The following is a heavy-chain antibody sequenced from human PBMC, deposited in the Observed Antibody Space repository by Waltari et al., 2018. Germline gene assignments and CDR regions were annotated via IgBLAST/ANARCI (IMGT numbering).Heavy chain of an antibody. J-gene: IGHJ4*02. CDR3: ARLDVDRGSSGWVPWDC. Sequence: QLQLQESGPGLVKPSETLSLTCTVSGGSIISTHYYWGWIRQPPGKRLEWIWNIYNTGNTYDIPPLQSRATISVNTSKNQYSLRLRSVTAADTALYYCARLDVDRGSSGWVPWDCWGQGTLVTVSS. V-gene: IGHV4-39*01. CDR1: GGSIISTHYY. D-gene: IGHD2-2*01. CDR2: IYNTGNT.